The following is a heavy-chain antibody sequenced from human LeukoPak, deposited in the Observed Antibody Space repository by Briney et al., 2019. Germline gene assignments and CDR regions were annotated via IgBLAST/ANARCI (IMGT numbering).Heavy chain of an antibody. J-gene: IGHJ3*02. D-gene: IGHD7-27*01. CDR2: IYYSGST. CDR1: GGSISSSSYY. CDR3: AREAGNWEFDDAFDI. Sequence: SETLSLTCTVSGGSISSSSYYWGWIRQPPGKGLEWIGSIYYSGSTYYNPSLKSRVTISVDTSKNQFSLKLSSVTAADTAVYYCAREAGNWEFDDAFDIWGQGTMVTVSS. V-gene: IGHV4-39*02.